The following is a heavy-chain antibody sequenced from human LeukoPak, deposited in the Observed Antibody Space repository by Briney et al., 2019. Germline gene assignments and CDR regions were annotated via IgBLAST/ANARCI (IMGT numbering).Heavy chain of an antibody. CDR3: ATYINWVAGDV. CDR1: GFTFSESW. CDR2: IKHEGGGI. V-gene: IGHV3-7*01. Sequence: PGGSLRLSRAASGFTFSESWMTWVRQVPGQGLEWVAHIKHEGGGIQYVDSVKVRFTISRDNAKGSVYLQMNSLRAEDTAIYHCATYINWVAGDVWGQGTTVIVSS. J-gene: IGHJ6*02. D-gene: IGHD1-1*01.